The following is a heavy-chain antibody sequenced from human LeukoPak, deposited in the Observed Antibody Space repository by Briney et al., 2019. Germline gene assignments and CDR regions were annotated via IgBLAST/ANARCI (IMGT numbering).Heavy chain of an antibody. V-gene: IGHV3-74*01. CDR1: GFTFSSYW. CDR3: ARDRGDFWSGYADY. CDR2: INSDGSST. D-gene: IGHD3-3*01. Sequence: QSGGSLRLSCAASGFTFSSYWMHWVRHAPGKGLVWVSRINSDGSSTIYADSVKGRFTISRDNAKNTLYLQMNSLRAEDTAVYYCARDRGDFWSGYADYWGQGSLVTVSS. J-gene: IGHJ4*02.